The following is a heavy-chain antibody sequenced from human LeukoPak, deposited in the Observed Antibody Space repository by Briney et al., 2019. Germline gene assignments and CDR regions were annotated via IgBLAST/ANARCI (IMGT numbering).Heavy chain of an antibody. CDR1: GFTFSSFE. V-gene: IGHV3-48*03. D-gene: IGHD6-19*01. J-gene: IGHJ3*02. Sequence: GGSLRLSCAASGFTFSSFEMTWVRQAPGKGLEWVSYISGSGTNIYYADSVKGRFTISRDNAKNSLSLQMNSLRAEDTAIYYCAREAVPGGRGDTFDIWGQGTMVTVSS. CDR2: ISGSGTNI. CDR3: AREAVPGGRGDTFDI.